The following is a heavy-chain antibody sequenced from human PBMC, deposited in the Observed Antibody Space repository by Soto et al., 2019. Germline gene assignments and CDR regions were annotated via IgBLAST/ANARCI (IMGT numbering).Heavy chain of an antibody. V-gene: IGHV1-18*01. CDR2: ISAYNGNT. CDR3: ARDPGGWYENGQFDY. J-gene: IGHJ4*02. Sequence: QVQLVQSGAEVKKPGASVKVSCKASGYTFTSYGISWVRQAPGQGLEWMGWISAYNGNTNYAQKLQGRVTMTTDTSXXTAYMELRSLRSDDTAVYYCARDPGGWYENGQFDYWGQGTLVTVSS. D-gene: IGHD6-19*01. CDR1: GYTFTSYG.